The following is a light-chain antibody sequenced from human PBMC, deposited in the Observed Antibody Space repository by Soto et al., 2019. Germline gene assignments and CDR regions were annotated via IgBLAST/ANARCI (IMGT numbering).Light chain of an antibody. J-gene: IGKJ1*01. Sequence: DIQMTQSPSTLSASVGDRVTITCRASQSIDIWLAWYQQKPGKPPNLLIYKASTLETGVPSRFTGSGSGTDFPLTISSLQPDDFATYYWQQYNTFSTFGQGTKVEMK. CDR1: QSIDIW. CDR3: QQYNTFST. V-gene: IGKV1-5*03. CDR2: KAS.